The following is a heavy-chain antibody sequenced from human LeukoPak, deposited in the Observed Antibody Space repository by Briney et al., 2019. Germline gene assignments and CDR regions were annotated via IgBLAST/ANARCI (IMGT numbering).Heavy chain of an antibody. CDR1: GYTFTSYG. D-gene: IGHD3-16*02. CDR2: ISAYNGNT. Sequence: ASVKVSCKASGYTFTSYGIGWVRQAPGQGLEWMGWISAYNGNTNYAQKLQGRVTMTTDTSTSTAYMELRSLRSDDTAVYYCARAPPYYDYVWGSYRPQGDYWGQGTLVTVSS. V-gene: IGHV1-18*01. CDR3: ARAPPYYDYVWGSYRPQGDY. J-gene: IGHJ4*02.